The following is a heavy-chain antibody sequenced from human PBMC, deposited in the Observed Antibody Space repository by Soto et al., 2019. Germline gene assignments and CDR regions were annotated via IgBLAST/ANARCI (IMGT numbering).Heavy chain of an antibody. CDR3: ASHCSRASCYSGYYGMDV. CDR1: GYSLTGYW. CDR2: IYPSDSDI. J-gene: IGHJ6*02. Sequence: EVQLVQSGAEVKKPGESLNISCRGSGYSLTGYWIAWVRQMPGKGLEWMGIIYPSDSDIRYSPSFQGQVTISADKSISTAYLQWSSLKASDTAMYYCASHCSRASCYSGYYGMDVWGQGTTVTVSS. D-gene: IGHD2-2*01. V-gene: IGHV5-51*01.